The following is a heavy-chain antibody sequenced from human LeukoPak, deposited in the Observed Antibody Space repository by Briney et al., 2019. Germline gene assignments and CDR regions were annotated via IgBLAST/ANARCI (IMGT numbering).Heavy chain of an antibody. CDR1: GFTFSGSA. V-gene: IGHV3-73*01. CDR2: IRSKANSYAT. CDR3: GGWSSSWYEY. Sequence: GGSLRLSCAASGFTFSGSAMHWVRQASGKGLEWVGRIRSKANSYATAYAASVKGRFTISRDDSKNTAYLQMNSLKTEDTAVYYCGGWSSSWYEYWGQGTLVTVSS. J-gene: IGHJ4*02. D-gene: IGHD6-13*01.